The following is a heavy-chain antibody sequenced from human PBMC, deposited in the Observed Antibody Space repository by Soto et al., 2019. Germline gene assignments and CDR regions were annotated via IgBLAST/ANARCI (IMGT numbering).Heavy chain of an antibody. D-gene: IGHD3-22*01. V-gene: IGHV3-21*01. CDR2: ISSSSSYI. Sequence: SGGSLRLSCAASGFTFSSYSMNWVRQAPGKGLEWVSSISSSSSYIYYADSVKGRFTISRDNAKNSLYLQMNSLRAEDTAVYYCASSYYYDSSTFCSWFDPWGQGTLVTVSS. CDR1: GFTFSSYS. J-gene: IGHJ5*02. CDR3: ASSYYYDSSTFCSWFDP.